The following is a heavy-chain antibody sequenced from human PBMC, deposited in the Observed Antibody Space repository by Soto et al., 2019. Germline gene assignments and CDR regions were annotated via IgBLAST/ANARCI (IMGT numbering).Heavy chain of an antibody. CDR1: GGTLSSYY. D-gene: IGHD4-17*01. J-gene: IGHJ3*02. CDR3: SRESGGGYGEFDI. Sequence: PSETLSLTCTVFGGTLSSYYWCWVRRPPGKGLEWIGYVYNSGSTTYSPSFKSRVTISVDTSKNQFSLKLTSVTAADTAVYYCSRESGGGYGEFDIWGQGTMVTVSS. V-gene: IGHV4-59*01. CDR2: VYNSGST.